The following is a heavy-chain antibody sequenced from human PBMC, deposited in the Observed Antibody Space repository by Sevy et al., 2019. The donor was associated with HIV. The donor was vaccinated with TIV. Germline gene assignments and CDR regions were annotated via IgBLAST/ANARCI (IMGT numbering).Heavy chain of an antibody. V-gene: IGHV3-53*01. CDR2: IYSGGGT. CDR3: ARVSSRGSSYGSDAFDI. J-gene: IGHJ3*02. D-gene: IGHD5-18*01. CDR1: GIAVSSNY. Sequence: GGSLRLSCVASGIAVSSNYMSWVRQAPGKGLEWVSVIYSGGGTYYAESVKGRITISRDNSKNTVYLQMNSLRAEDTAMYYCARVSSRGSSYGSDAFDIWGQGTMVTVSS.